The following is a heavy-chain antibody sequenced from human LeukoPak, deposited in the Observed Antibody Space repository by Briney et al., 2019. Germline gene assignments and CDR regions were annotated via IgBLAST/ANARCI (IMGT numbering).Heavy chain of an antibody. CDR2: IHTSGNT. D-gene: IGHD3-10*01. J-gene: IGHJ4*02. CDR3: ARDGYYYGSGSDAGDY. CDR1: GVSISSYY. Sequence: SETLSLTCTVSGVSISSYYWSWIRQPAGKGLEGIGRIHTSGNTNYNPSLKSRVSLSVDTSKNQFSLKLSSVTAADTAVCYCARDGYYYGSGSDAGDYWGQGILVTVSS. V-gene: IGHV4-4*07.